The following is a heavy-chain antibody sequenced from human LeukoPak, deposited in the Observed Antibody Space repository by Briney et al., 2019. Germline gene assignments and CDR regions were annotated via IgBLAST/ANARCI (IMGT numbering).Heavy chain of an antibody. CDR2: IIPILGIA. CDR1: GGTFSSYA. V-gene: IGHV1-69*04. CDR3: ARHYDFWSGYLDY. Sequence: ASVKVSCKASGGTFSSYAISWVRQAPGQGLEWMGRIIPILGIANYAQKFQGRVTMTTDTSTSTAYMELRSLRSDDTAVYYCARHYDFWSGYLDYWGQGTLVTVSS. D-gene: IGHD3-3*01. J-gene: IGHJ4*02.